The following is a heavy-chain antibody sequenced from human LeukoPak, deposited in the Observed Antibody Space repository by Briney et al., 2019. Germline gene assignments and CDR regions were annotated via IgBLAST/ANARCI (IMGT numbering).Heavy chain of an antibody. CDR3: ARVKPKPVLLWFGELYGYYFDY. D-gene: IGHD3-10*01. J-gene: IGHJ4*02. CDR2: INHGGSA. Sequence: SETLSLTCAVYGGSFSGYYWSWIRQPPGKGLEWIGEINHGGSANYNPSLKSRVTISVATSKNQFSLKLSSVTAADTAVYYCARVKPKPVLLWFGELYGYYFDYWGQGTLVTVSS. V-gene: IGHV4-34*01. CDR1: GGSFSGYY.